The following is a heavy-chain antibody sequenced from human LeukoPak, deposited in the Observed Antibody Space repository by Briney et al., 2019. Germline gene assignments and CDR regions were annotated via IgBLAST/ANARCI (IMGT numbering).Heavy chain of an antibody. D-gene: IGHD3-10*01. CDR3: ARDMGSLGFDY. Sequence: GGSLRLSCAASGFTVSSNYMNWVRQAPGKGLEWVSLIYSGGSTYYADSVKGRFTISRDNSKNTLYLQMNSLRAEDTAVYYCARDMGSLGFDYWGQGTLVTASS. CDR1: GFTVSSNY. J-gene: IGHJ4*02. CDR2: IYSGGST. V-gene: IGHV3-53*01.